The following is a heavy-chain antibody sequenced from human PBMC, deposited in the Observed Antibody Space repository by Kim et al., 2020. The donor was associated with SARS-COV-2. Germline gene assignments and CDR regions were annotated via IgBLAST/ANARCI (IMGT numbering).Heavy chain of an antibody. CDR1: GFTFSSYG. CDR3: ARSYSSSWAFDY. CDR2: ISYDGSNK. D-gene: IGHD6-13*01. V-gene: IGHV3-33*05. J-gene: IGHJ4*02. Sequence: GGSLRLSCAASGFTFSSYGMHWVRQAPGKGLEWVAVISYDGSNKYYADSVKGRFTISRDNSKNTLYLQMNSLRAEDTAVYYCARSYSSSWAFDYWGQGT.